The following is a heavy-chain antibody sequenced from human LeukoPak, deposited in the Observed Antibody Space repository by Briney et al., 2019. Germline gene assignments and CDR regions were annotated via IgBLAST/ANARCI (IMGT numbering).Heavy chain of an antibody. D-gene: IGHD3-22*01. CDR2: IYYSGST. Sequence: SETLSLTCTVSGYSISSGYYWGWIRQPPGKGLEWIGSIYYSGSTYYNPSLKSRVTISVDTSKNQFSLKLSSVTAADTAVYYCARRQYYYDSSGYEVIDYWGQGTLVTVSS. J-gene: IGHJ4*02. V-gene: IGHV4-38-2*02. CDR1: GYSISSGYY. CDR3: ARRQYYYDSSGYEVIDY.